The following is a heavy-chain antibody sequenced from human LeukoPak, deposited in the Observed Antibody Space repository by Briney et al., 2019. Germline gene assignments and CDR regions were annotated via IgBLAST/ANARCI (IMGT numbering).Heavy chain of an antibody. CDR2: ISAYNGNT. CDR3: ARDCSGGSCYYYYGMDV. D-gene: IGHD2-15*01. V-gene: IGHV1-18*04. J-gene: IGHJ6*02. Sequence: GASVKVSCKASGYTFTSYYMHWVRQAPGQGLEWMGWISAYNGNTNYAQKLQGRVTMTTDTSTSTAYMELRSLRSDDTAVYYCARDCSGGSCYYYYGMDVWGQGTTVTVSS. CDR1: GYTFTSYY.